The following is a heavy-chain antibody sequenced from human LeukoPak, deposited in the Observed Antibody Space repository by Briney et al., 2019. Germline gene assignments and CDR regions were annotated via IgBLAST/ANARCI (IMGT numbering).Heavy chain of an antibody. D-gene: IGHD6-13*01. CDR2: IYHSGST. CDR1: GGSISSSNW. V-gene: IGHV4-4*02. CDR3: ARDYSSSWYNWFDP. Sequence: TSETLSLTCAVSGGSISSSNWWSWVRQPPGRGLEWIGEIYHSGSTNYNPSLKSRVTISVDTSKNQFSLKLSSVTAADTAVYYCARDYSSSWYNWFDPWGQGTLVTVSS. J-gene: IGHJ5*02.